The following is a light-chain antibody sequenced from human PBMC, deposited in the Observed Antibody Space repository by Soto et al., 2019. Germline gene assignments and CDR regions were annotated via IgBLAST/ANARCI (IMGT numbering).Light chain of an antibody. CDR3: HQANSFPLI. V-gene: IGKV1D-12*01. Sequence: DTQMTQSPSSVSAFVGDRVTVTCRASQGVGNWLAWYQQKPGQAPQFLIYSVSTLQSGVPPRFSDSGSATDFTLTISSMQREYVATYFFHQANSFPLIFGPGTKVHI. CDR2: SVS. CDR1: QGVGNW. J-gene: IGKJ3*01.